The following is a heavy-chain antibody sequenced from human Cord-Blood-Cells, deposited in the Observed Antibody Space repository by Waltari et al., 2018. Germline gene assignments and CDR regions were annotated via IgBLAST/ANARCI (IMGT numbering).Heavy chain of an antibody. CDR1: GFTFSSYW. CDR3: ARLMVQGVISYFDY. Sequence: EVQLVESGGGLVQPGGSLRLSCAASGFTFSSYWMSWVRQAPGKGLEGLANIKQDRREKYYVDSVKGRFTISRDNAKNSLYLQMNSLRAEDTAVYYCARLMVQGVISYFDYWGQGTLVTVSS. J-gene: IGHJ4*02. D-gene: IGHD3-10*01. V-gene: IGHV3-7*01. CDR2: IKQDRREK.